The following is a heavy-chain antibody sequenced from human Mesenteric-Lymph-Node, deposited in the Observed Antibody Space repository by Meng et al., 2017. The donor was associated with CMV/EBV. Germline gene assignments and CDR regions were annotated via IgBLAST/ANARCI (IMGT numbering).Heavy chain of an antibody. D-gene: IGHD2-2*01. CDR1: GFTFNNYA. CDR2: IRYDGSNK. J-gene: IGHJ3*02. Sequence: GESLKISCEASGFTFNNYAMSWVRQAPGKGLEWVAFIRYDGSNKYYADSVKGRFTISRDNSKNTLYLQMNSLRAEDTAVHYCGKSAANAFDIWGQGTMVTVSS. V-gene: IGHV3-30*02. CDR3: GKSAANAFDI.